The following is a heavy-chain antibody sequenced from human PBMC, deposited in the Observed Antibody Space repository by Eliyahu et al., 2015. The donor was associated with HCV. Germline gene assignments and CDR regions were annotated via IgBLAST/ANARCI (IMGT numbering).Heavy chain of an antibody. CDR3: ARFSGWYLRTFDS. Sequence: EVQLVQSGAEVKKPGESLRISCKASGYTFTNDWISWVRQMPGKGLEWMGRIDPSDSYTNYSPSFQGHVTMSVDKATATAHLQWSTLKASDTAIYYCARFSGWYLRTFDSWGQGTLVTVSS. J-gene: IGHJ4*02. CDR1: GYTFTNDW. D-gene: IGHD6-19*01. V-gene: IGHV5-10-1*03. CDR2: IDPSDSYT.